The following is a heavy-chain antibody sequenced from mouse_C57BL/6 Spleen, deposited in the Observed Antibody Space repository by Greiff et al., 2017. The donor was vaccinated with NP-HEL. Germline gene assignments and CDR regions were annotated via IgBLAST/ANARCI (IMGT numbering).Heavy chain of an antibody. CDR2: IYWDDDK. D-gene: IGHD2-1*01. Sequence: ESGPGILQSSQTLSLTCSFSGFSLSTSGMGVSWIRQPSGKGLEWLAHIYWDDDKRYNPSLKSRLTISKDTSRNQVFLKITSVDTADTATYYCARRPPLYYGKRGNYFDYWGQGTTLTVSS. J-gene: IGHJ2*01. CDR3: ARRPPLYYGKRGNYFDY. V-gene: IGHV8-12*01. CDR1: GFSLSTSGMG.